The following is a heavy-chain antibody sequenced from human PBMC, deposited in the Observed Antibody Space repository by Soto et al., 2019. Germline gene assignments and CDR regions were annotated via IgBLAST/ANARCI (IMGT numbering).Heavy chain of an antibody. Sequence: SETLSLTCTVSGGSISSGGYYWSWIRQHPWKGLEWIGYIYYSGSTYYNPSLKSRVTISVDTSKNQFSLKLSSVTAADTAVYYCARSDVLFRSPYFQHWGQGXLVTVYS. V-gene: IGHV4-31*03. CDR2: IYYSGST. CDR3: ARSDVLFRSPYFQH. D-gene: IGHD2-21*02. J-gene: IGHJ1*01. CDR1: GGSISSGGYY.